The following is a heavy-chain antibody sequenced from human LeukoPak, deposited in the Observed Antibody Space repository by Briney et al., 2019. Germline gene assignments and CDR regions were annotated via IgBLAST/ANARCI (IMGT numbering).Heavy chain of an antibody. CDR2: ISSSGSTI. CDR3: AREGDLNAFDI. J-gene: IGHJ3*02. CDR1: GFTVSSNF. V-gene: IGHV3-48*04. Sequence: PGGSLRLSCAASGFTVSSNFMSWVRQAPGKGLGLEWVSYISSSGSTIYYADSVKGRFTISRDNAKNSLYLQMNSLRAEDTAVYYCAREGDLNAFDIWGQGTMVTVSS. D-gene: IGHD3-10*01.